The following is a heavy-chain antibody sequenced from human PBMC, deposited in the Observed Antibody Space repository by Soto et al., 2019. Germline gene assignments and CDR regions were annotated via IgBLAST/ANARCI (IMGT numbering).Heavy chain of an antibody. J-gene: IGHJ4*02. Sequence: SETLSLTCTVSRGCVTNSSYYWGRIRQSPGKGVEWIGSVYYRGRSYSTSSVKSRVTISVETSKNRFSLRLSSVTTSDTDDYFRVSQRTSVPTQAYFDYWGPGALVTVSS. CDR3: VSQRTSVPTQAYFDY. CDR2: VYYRGRS. D-gene: IGHD4-17*01. CDR1: RGCVTNSSYY. V-gene: IGHV4-39*01.